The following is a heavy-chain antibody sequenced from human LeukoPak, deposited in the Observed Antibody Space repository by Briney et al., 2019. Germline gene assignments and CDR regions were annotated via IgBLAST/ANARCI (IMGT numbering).Heavy chain of an antibody. CDR1: GGSISSSSYY. CDR3: ARRGASKYYYDSSGYYCD. Sequence: PSETLSLTCTVSGGSISSSSYYWGWIRQPPGKGLEWIGSIYYSGSTYYNPSLKSRVTISVDTSKNQFSLKLSSVTAADTAVYYCARRGASKYYYDSSGYYCDWGQGTLVTVSS. CDR2: IYYSGST. J-gene: IGHJ4*02. V-gene: IGHV4-39*01. D-gene: IGHD3-22*01.